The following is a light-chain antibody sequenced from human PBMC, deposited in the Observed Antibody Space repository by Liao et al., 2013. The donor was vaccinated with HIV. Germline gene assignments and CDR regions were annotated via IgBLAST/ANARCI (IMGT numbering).Light chain of an antibody. CDR1: KLGNKN. J-gene: IGLJ2*01. Sequence: SYELTQPPSVSVSPGQTASVTCSGDKLGNKNICWYQQKPGQSPVLVMYEDDKRPSGIPERFSGSNSGNTATLTISGTQAMDEADYYCQTWDSSIVVFGGGTKLTVL. CDR3: QTWDSSIVV. CDR2: EDD. V-gene: IGLV3-1*01.